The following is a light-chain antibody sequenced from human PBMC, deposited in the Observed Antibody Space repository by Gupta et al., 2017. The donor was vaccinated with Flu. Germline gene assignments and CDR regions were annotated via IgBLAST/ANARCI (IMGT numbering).Light chain of an antibody. J-gene: IGKJ5*01. CDR3: QQDGRSPT. Sequence: PGSLSLSPGERATRSCRASKSGSSNFLAWYQKQSGQAPRLLIFGASSRATAIPDRFSGSGSGTVLSLTISTLEPEDSAVYYCQQDGRSPTFGQGTQLEIK. CDR1: KSGSSNF. CDR2: GAS. V-gene: IGKV3-20*01.